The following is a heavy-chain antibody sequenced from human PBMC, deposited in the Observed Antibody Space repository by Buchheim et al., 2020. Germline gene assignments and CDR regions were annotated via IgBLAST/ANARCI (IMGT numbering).Heavy chain of an antibody. Sequence: QVQLVESGGGVVQPGRSLRLSCAASGFTFSSYGMHWVRQAPGKGLEWVAVISYDGSNKYYADSVKGRFTISRDNSKNTLYLQMNSLRAEDTAVYYCARGIAAAGTAVGYFDYWGQGTL. D-gene: IGHD6-13*01. CDR3: ARGIAAAGTAVGYFDY. CDR1: GFTFSSYG. CDR2: ISYDGSNK. V-gene: IGHV3-30*03. J-gene: IGHJ4*02.